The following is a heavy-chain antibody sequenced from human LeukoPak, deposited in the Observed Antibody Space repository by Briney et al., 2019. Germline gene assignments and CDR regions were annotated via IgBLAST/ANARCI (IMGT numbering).Heavy chain of an antibody. CDR3: ARDTAMVPILDY. D-gene: IGHD5-18*01. CDR2: ISSSSSYI. Sequence: GGSLRLSCAASGFTFSSYSMNWVRQAPGKGLEWVSSISSSSSYIYYADSVKGRFTISRDNAKNSLYLQMNSLRAEDTAVYYRARDTAMVPILDYWGQGTLVTVSS. J-gene: IGHJ4*02. CDR1: GFTFSSYS. V-gene: IGHV3-21*01.